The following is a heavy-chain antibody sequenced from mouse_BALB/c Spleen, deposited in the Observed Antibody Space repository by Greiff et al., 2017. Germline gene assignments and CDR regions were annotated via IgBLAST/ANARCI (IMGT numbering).Heavy chain of an antibody. CDR1: GYTFTSYY. Sequence: QVQLQQSGAELVKPGASVKLSCKASGYTFTSYYMYWVKQRPGQGLEWIGEINPSNGGTNFNEKFKSKATLTVDKSSSTAYMQLSSLTSEDSAVYYCTRSTYGYDPYYFDYWGQGTTLTVSS. CDR2: INPSNGGT. J-gene: IGHJ2*01. CDR3: TRSTYGYDPYYFDY. D-gene: IGHD2-2*01. V-gene: IGHV1S81*02.